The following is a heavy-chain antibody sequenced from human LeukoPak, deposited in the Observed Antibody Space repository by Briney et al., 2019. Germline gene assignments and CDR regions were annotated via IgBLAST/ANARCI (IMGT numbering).Heavy chain of an antibody. CDR1: GFTFSSYT. J-gene: IGHJ6*02. CDR3: ARGSGWSSYYGMDV. D-gene: IGHD6-19*01. CDR2: ISSHGGST. Sequence: GGSLRLSCAASGFTFSSYTMHWVRQAPGKGLEYVSAISSHGGSTYYANSVKGRFTISRDNSKNTLYLQMGSLRAEDMAVYYCARGSGWSSYYGMDVWGQGTTVTVSS. V-gene: IGHV3-64*01.